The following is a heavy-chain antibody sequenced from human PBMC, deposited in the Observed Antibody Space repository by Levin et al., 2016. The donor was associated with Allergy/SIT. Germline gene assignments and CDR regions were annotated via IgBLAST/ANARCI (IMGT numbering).Heavy chain of an antibody. CDR1: GFTFSSYS. J-gene: IGHJ4*02. CDR2: ISSSSSTI. V-gene: IGHV3-48*01. D-gene: IGHD6-19*01. CDR3: ARDLVIAVAGTGGNY. Sequence: GGSLRLSCAASGFTFSSYSMNWVRQAPGKGLEWVSYISSSSSTIYYADSVKGRFTISRDNAKNSLYLQMNSLRAEDTAVYYCARDLVIAVAGTGGNYWGQGTLVTVSS.